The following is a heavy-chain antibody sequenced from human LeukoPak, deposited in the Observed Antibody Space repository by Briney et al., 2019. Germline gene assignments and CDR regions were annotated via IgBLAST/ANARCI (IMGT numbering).Heavy chain of an antibody. J-gene: IGHJ4*02. CDR3: AREPFYGDYVAY. Sequence: PSETLSLTCAVYGGSFSGYYWSWIRQPAGKGLEWIGRIYTSGSTNYNPSLKSRVTISVDTSKNQFSLKLSSVTAADTAVYYCAREPFYGDYVAYWGQGTLVTVSS. D-gene: IGHD4-17*01. CDR2: IYTSGST. V-gene: IGHV4-4*07. CDR1: GGSFSGYY.